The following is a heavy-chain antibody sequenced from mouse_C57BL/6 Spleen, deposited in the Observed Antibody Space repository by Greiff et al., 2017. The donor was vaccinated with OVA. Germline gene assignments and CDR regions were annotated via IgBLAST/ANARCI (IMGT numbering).Heavy chain of an antibody. J-gene: IGHJ1*03. CDR2: FSNGGVST. Sequence: EVQRVESGGGLVQPGGSLKLSCAASGFTFSDYYMYCFRQPPQKRLLWFVYFSNGGVSTYYPDTVKGRFTSSRDNAKNTLYLQMSRLKSEDTAMYYCARLFITTVVGYFDVWGTGTTVTVSS. CDR3: ARLFITTVVGYFDV. CDR1: GFTFSDYY. V-gene: IGHV5-12*01. D-gene: IGHD1-1*01.